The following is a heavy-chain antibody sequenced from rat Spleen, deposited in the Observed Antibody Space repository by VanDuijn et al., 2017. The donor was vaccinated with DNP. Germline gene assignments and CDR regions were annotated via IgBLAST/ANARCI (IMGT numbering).Heavy chain of an antibody. Sequence: EVQLQESGSGLVKPSQSLSLTCSVTGYSITSNYWGWIRKFPGNKMEYIGHISYSGITNYNPSLKSRISITRDTSKNHLFLHLNSVTTEDTATYYCARWTRYFDYWGQGVMVTVSS. D-gene: IGHD1-7*01. CDR2: ISYSGIT. CDR3: ARWTRYFDY. J-gene: IGHJ2*01. V-gene: IGHV3-1*01. CDR1: GYSITSNY.